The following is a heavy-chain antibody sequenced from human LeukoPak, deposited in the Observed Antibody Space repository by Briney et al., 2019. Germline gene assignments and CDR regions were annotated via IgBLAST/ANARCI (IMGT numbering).Heavy chain of an antibody. CDR3: ARDQEEMATYYYFDY. CDR1: GFTFSSYA. V-gene: IGHV3-30-3*01. Sequence: GKSLRLSCAASGFTFSSYAMHWVRQAPGKGLEWVAVISYDGSNKYYADSVKGRFTISRDNSKNTLYLQMNSLRAEDTAVYYCARDQEEMATYYYFDYWGQGTLVTVSS. D-gene: IGHD5-24*01. CDR2: ISYDGSNK. J-gene: IGHJ4*02.